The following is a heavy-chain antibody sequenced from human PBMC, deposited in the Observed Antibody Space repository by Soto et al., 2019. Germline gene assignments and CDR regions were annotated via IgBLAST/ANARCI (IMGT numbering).Heavy chain of an antibody. J-gene: IGHJ1*01. Sequence: SGPTLVNPTHTLTLTCTFSGFSLSTSGVGVGWIRQPPGKALEWLALVYWDDGNRYSPSLKSRLTITKDTSKNQVVLTMTNMDPVDTGTYYCAHTPADTAVAGTTEYFQHWGQGTLVTVSS. CDR2: VYWDDGN. V-gene: IGHV2-5*02. D-gene: IGHD6-19*01. CDR3: AHTPADTAVAGTTEYFQH. CDR1: GFSLSTSGVG.